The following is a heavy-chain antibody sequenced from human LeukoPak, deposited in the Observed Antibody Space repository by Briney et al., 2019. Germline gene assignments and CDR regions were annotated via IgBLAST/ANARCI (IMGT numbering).Heavy chain of an antibody. Sequence: PSETLSLTCAFYGGSFSAYYWTWLRQPPGSGLGWIGEISHSGRTHYHPSLKSRVTISLDTSKNQFSLKLSSVTAANTAVYYCATYWSTGNSDCWGQGTLVTVSS. CDR3: ATYWSTGNSDC. V-gene: IGHV4-34*01. D-gene: IGHD2-8*02. J-gene: IGHJ4*02. CDR2: ISHSGRT. CDR1: GGSFSAYY.